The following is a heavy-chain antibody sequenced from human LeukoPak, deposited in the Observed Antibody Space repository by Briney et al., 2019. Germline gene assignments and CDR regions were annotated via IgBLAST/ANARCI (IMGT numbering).Heavy chain of an antibody. CDR2: ISAYNGNT. Sequence: ASVKVSCKASGYTFTSYGISWVRQAPGQGLEWMGWISAYNGNTNYAQKPQGRVTMTTDTSTSTAYMELRSLRSDDTAVYYCARDPEDIVVVPAAISNWFDPWGQGTLVTVSS. J-gene: IGHJ5*02. CDR3: ARDPEDIVVVPAAISNWFDP. V-gene: IGHV1-18*01. D-gene: IGHD2-2*01. CDR1: GYTFTSYG.